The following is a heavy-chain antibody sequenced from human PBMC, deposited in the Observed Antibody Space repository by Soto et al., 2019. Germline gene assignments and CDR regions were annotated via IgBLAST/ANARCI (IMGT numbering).Heavy chain of an antibody. CDR3: ARKFKPLADPLLDY. CDR1: GGSISSSSYY. Sequence: PSETLSLTCTVSGGSISSSSYYWGWIRQPPGKGLEWIGSIYYSGSTYYNPSLKSRVTISVDTSKNQFSLKLSSVTAADTAVYYCARKFKPLADPLLDYWGQGTLVTVSS. J-gene: IGHJ4*02. CDR2: IYYSGST. V-gene: IGHV4-39*01. D-gene: IGHD6-13*01.